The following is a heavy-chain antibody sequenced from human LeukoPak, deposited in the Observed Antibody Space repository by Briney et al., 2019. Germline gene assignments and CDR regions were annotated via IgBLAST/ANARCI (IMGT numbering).Heavy chain of an antibody. Sequence: ASVKVSCKASGYTFTGYYMHWVRQAPGQGFEWMGWINPNSGGTNYAQKFQGRVTMTRDTSISTAYMELSRLRSDDTAVYYCARDLRYYDSSGYYYVSSVYWGQGTLVTVSS. CDR1: GYTFTGYY. J-gene: IGHJ4*02. CDR2: INPNSGGT. D-gene: IGHD3-22*01. V-gene: IGHV1-2*02. CDR3: ARDLRYYDSSGYYYVSSVY.